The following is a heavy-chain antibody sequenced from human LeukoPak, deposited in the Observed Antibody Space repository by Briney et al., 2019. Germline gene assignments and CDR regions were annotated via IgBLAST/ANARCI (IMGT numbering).Heavy chain of an antibody. CDR3: ARGRGSWYGVYFDY. CDR1: RFAFTDYW. V-gene: IGHV3-7*01. Sequence: GGSLRLSCAASRFAFTDYWMSWVRQVPGKGLEWVANIKRDGSEKYYVDSVKGRFAISRDNAKNSLYLQMNSLRTEDTAVYYCARGRGSWYGVYFDYWGQGTLVTVSS. J-gene: IGHJ4*02. D-gene: IGHD6-13*01. CDR2: IKRDGSEK.